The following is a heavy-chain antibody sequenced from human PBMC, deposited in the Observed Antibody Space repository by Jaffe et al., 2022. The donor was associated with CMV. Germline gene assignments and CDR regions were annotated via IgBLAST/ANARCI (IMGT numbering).Heavy chain of an antibody. CDR3: AKGSGTIFGVAEYYYYGMDV. J-gene: IGHJ6*02. D-gene: IGHD3-3*01. Sequence: EVQLLESGGGLVQPGGSLRLSCAASGFTFSSYAMSWVRQAPGKGLEWVSAISGSGGSTYYADSVKGRFTISRDNSKNTLYLQMNSLRAEDTAVYYCAKGSGTIFGVAEYYYYGMDVWGQGTTVTVSS. CDR1: GFTFSSYA. CDR2: ISGSGGST. V-gene: IGHV3-23*01.